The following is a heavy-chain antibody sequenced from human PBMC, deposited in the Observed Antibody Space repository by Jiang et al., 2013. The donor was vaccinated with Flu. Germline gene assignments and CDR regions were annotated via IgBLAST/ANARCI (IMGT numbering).Heavy chain of an antibody. J-gene: IGHJ6*02. Sequence: EVKKPGASVKVSCKASGYTFTSYGISWVRQAPGQGLEWMGWISAYNGNTNYAQKLQGRVTMTRDTSTSTVYMELSSLRSEDTAVYYCATHSLEGSYYYYGMDVWGQGTTVTVSS. CDR1: GYTFTSYG. V-gene: IGHV1-18*01. CDR2: ISAYNGNT. CDR3: ATHSLEGSYYYYGMDV. D-gene: IGHD2-15*01.